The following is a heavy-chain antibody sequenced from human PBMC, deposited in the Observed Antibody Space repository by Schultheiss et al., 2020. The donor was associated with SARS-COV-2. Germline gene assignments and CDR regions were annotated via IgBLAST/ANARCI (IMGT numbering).Heavy chain of an antibody. CDR3: AKDATYSISSSLYYYYFGMDV. CDR2: ISGSGGST. D-gene: IGHD6-6*01. V-gene: IGHV3-23*01. CDR1: GFTFSSYA. J-gene: IGHJ6*02. Sequence: GESLKISCAASGFTFSSYAMSWVRQAPGKGLEWVSAISGSGGSTYYADSVKGRFTISRDDSKNMVYLQMSSLRAEDTAVYYCAKDATYSISSSLYYYYFGMDVWGQGTTVTVSS.